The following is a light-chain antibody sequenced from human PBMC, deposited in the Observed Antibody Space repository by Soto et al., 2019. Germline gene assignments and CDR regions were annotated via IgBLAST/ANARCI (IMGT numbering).Light chain of an antibody. CDR2: GAS. CDR1: QSVSSN. CDR3: QQYNNWPPTWT. V-gene: IGKV3-15*01. Sequence: EIVMTQSPATLSVSPGERATLSCRASQSVSSNLAWYQQTPGQAPRLLIYGASTRATGIPARFSGSGSGTEFTLTISSLQSEDFAVYYCQQYNNWPPTWTFGQGTRREIK. J-gene: IGKJ5*01.